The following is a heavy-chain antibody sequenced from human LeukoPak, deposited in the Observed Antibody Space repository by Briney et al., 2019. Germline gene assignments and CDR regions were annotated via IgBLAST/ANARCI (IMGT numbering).Heavy chain of an antibody. V-gene: IGHV3-23*01. CDR1: GFTFSRYG. CDR3: AKAYGEFDAFDI. D-gene: IGHD3-10*01. J-gene: IGHJ3*02. Sequence: GGSLRLSCAASGFTFSRYGMHWVRQAPGKGLEWVSAISGSGGSTYYADSVKGRFTISRDNSKNTLYLQMNSLRAEDTAVYYCAKAYGEFDAFDIWGQGTMVTVSS. CDR2: ISGSGGST.